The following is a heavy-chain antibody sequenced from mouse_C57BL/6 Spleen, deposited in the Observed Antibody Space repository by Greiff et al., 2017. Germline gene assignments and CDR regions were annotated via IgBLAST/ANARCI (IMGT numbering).Heavy chain of an antibody. Sequence: QVQLQQSGAELVKPGASVKISCKASGYAFSSYWMNWVKQRPGKGLEWIGQIYPGDGDTNYNGKFKGKATLTADKSSSTAYMQLSSLTSEDSAVYFCARSTGNYPYFDVWGTGTTVTVSS. CDR2: IYPGDGDT. V-gene: IGHV1-80*01. CDR3: ARSTGNYPYFDV. CDR1: GYAFSSYW. J-gene: IGHJ1*03. D-gene: IGHD2-1*01.